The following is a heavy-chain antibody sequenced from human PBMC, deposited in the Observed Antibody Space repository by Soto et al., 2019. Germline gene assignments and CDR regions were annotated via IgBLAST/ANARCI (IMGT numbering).Heavy chain of an antibody. V-gene: IGHV3-33*01. CDR3: ASVGVTVTSDY. CDR2: IYYDGSNK. CDR1: GFTFGAYG. J-gene: IGHJ4*02. Sequence: QMQLVESGGGVVQPGGSLRLSCAASGFTFGAYGMHWVRQAPGKGLEWVAMIYYDGSNKYYADSMKGRFTISRDNSKNTLFLQMNSLRAEDTAVDYCASVGVTVTSDYWGQGTLVNVSS. D-gene: IGHD4-17*01.